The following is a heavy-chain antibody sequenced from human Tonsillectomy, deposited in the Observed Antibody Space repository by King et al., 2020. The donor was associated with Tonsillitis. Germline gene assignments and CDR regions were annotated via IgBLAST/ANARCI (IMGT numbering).Heavy chain of an antibody. CDR2: INPSAGST. Sequence: QLVQSGAEVTKPGASVKVSCKASGYTFTSYYMHWVRQAPGQGLEWMGIINPSAGSTSYAQKFQGRATMTRDTSTSTVYMELSSLTSEDTAVYYCARGQHYYDSSGYYPLYFDYWGQGTLITVSS. D-gene: IGHD3-22*01. V-gene: IGHV1-46*01. J-gene: IGHJ4*02. CDR3: ARGQHYYDSSGYYPLYFDY. CDR1: GYTFTSYY.